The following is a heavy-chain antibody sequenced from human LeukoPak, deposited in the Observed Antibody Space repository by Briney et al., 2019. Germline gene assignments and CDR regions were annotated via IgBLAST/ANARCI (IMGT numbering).Heavy chain of an antibody. CDR1: GFTFSSYA. CDR3: AKRGGYGSGSYPYYFDY. D-gene: IGHD3-10*01. J-gene: IGHJ4*02. Sequence: GGSLRLSCAASGFTFSSYAMSWVRQAPGKGLEWVSAISGSGGSTYYADPVKGRFTISRDNSKNTLYLQMNSLRAEDTAVYYCAKRGGYGSGSYPYYFDYWGQGTLVTVSS. V-gene: IGHV3-23*01. CDR2: ISGSGGST.